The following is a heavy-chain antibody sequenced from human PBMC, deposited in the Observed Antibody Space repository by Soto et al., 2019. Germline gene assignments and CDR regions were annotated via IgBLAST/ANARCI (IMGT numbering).Heavy chain of an antibody. CDR1: GGTFSSYA. CDR2: IIPIFGTA. J-gene: IGHJ4*02. CDR3: ARVPTPYDYVWGSYPSFYFDY. Sequence: GASVKVSCKASGGTFSSYANSWVRQAPGQGLEWMGGIIPIFGTANYAQKFQGRVTITADKSTSTAYMELSSLRSEDTAVYYCARVPTPYDYVWGSYPSFYFDYWGQGTLVTVSS. V-gene: IGHV1-69*06. D-gene: IGHD3-16*02.